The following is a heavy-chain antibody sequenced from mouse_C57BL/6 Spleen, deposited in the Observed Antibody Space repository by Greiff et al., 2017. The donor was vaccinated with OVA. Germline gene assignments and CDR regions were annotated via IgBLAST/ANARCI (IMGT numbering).Heavy chain of an antibody. J-gene: IGHJ1*03. CDR3: AREGTGYWYFDV. Sequence: QVQLQQSGPGLVAPSQSLSITCTVSGFSLTSYGVHWVRQPPGKGLEWLVVIWSDGSTTYNSALKSRLSISKDNSKSQVFLKMNSLQTEDTAMYYCAREGTGYWYFDVWGTGTTVTVSS. CDR2: IWSDGST. CDR1: GFSLTSYG. V-gene: IGHV2-6*03. D-gene: IGHD4-1*01.